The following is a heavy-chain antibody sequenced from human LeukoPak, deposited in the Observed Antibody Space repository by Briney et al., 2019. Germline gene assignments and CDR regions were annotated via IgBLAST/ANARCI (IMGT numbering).Heavy chain of an antibody. D-gene: IGHD3-10*01. CDR3: ARGVRGLNTWANDY. CDR1: GFTFSTYS. V-gene: IGHV3-21*01. J-gene: IGHJ4*02. CDR2: ISSGSSYK. Sequence: GGSLRLSCAVSGFTFSTYSINWVRQAPGKGLEWVSSISSGSSYKYYADSVKGRFTISRDNAKNSLYLQMNSLRAEDTAVYYCARGVRGLNTWANDYWGQGTLVTVSS.